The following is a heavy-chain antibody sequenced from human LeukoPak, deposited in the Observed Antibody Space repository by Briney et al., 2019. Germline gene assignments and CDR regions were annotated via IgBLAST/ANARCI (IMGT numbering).Heavy chain of an antibody. J-gene: IGHJ4*02. V-gene: IGHV3-23*01. Sequence: PGGSLRLSCAASGFTFSTYAMNWVRQAPGKGLEWVSGINGGGGSTYYADSVKGRFTISRDNSKNTLYLQVSSLRAEDTAVYYCAKVSGYTSGWYVDFDCWGQGSLVTVSS. D-gene: IGHD6-19*01. CDR2: INGGGGST. CDR1: GFTFSTYA. CDR3: AKVSGYTSGWYVDFDC.